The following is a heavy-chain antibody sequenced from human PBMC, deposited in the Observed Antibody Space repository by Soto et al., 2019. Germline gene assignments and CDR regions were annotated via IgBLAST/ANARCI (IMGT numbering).Heavy chain of an antibody. CDR3: AKKEYSGYDGSWFDP. V-gene: IGHV5-51*01. D-gene: IGHD5-12*01. J-gene: IGHJ5*02. Sequence: LGESLKISCKGSGYNFSNYWIGWVRQMPGKGLEWMGIIYPGDSDTRYSPSFQGQVTISADKSISTTYLQWSSLKASDTAIYYCAKKEYSGYDGSWFDPWGQGTLVTVSS. CDR2: IYPGDSDT. CDR1: GYNFSNYW.